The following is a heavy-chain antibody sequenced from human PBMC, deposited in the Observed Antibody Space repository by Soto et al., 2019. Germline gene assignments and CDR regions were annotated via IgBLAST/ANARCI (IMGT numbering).Heavy chain of an antibody. V-gene: IGHV1-69*01. CDR1: GGTFSSYA. J-gene: IGHJ4*02. Sequence: QVQRVQSGAEVKKPGSSVKVSCKASGGTFSSYAISWVRQAPGQGLEWMGGSIPIFGTANYAQKFQGRVTITADESTSTAYMELSSLRSEDTDVYYCAREPQGYYDSSGYYNLYYFDCWGQGTLVTVSS. CDR2: SIPIFGTA. D-gene: IGHD3-22*01. CDR3: AREPQGYYDSSGYYNLYYFDC.